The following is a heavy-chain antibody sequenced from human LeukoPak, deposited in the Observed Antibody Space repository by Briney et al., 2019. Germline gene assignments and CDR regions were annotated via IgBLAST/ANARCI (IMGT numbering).Heavy chain of an antibody. D-gene: IGHD4-11*01. CDR3: ARHGGTRVTLVEVYYFDY. CDR2: IYYTGGT. V-gene: IGHV4-39*01. J-gene: IGHJ4*02. CDR1: IGSINSSSYY. Sequence: SETLSLTCTVSIGSINSSSYYWAWIRQPPERGLEWIGSIYYTGGTYYDPSLKSRVTISVDTSKNQFSLTLSSVTAADTAMYYCARHGGTRVTLVEVYYFDYWGQGTLVTVSS.